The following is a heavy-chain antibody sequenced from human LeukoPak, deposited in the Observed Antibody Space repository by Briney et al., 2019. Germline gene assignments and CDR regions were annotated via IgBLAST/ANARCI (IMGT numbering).Heavy chain of an antibody. CDR3: ARLPGIAAAGTRVFDY. J-gene: IGHJ4*02. CDR2: IYHSGST. CDR1: GGSISSGGYY. D-gene: IGHD6-13*01. Sequence: SETLSLTCTVSGGSISSGGYYWSWIRQPPGKGLEWIGYIYHSGSTYYNPSLKSRVTISVDRAKNQFSLKLSSVTAADTAVYYCARLPGIAAAGTRVFDYWGQGTLVTVSS. V-gene: IGHV4-30-2*01.